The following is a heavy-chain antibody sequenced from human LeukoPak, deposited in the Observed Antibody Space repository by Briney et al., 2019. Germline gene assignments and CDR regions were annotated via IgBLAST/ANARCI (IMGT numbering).Heavy chain of an antibody. CDR2: ISSNGGST. Sequence: PGGSLRLSCAASGFTFSSYAMHWVRQAPGKGLEYVSAISSNGGSTYYANSVKGRFTISGDNSKNTLYLQMGSLRAEDMAVYYCARGWAYSSSWEASNSFDYWGQGTLVTVSS. J-gene: IGHJ4*02. CDR3: ARGWAYSSSWEASNSFDY. CDR1: GFTFSSYA. V-gene: IGHV3-64*01. D-gene: IGHD6-13*01.